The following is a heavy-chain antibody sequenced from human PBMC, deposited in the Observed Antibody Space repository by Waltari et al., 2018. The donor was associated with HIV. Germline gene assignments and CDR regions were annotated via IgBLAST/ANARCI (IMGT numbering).Heavy chain of an antibody. Sequence: QVQLRESGPGLVKPSETLSLTCTVSGGSVNSAVYYWSWIRQAPGTGLEWLGYIFYNDNGNYNLFYSGSTNYNPSLTSRATISIDTSKNQFILNLISVTAADSALYYCARVVIAARKYFDSWGPGILVTVSS. CDR2: IFYNDNGNYNLFYSGST. CDR1: GGSVNSAVYY. D-gene: IGHD2-15*01. J-gene: IGHJ4*01. V-gene: IGHV4-61*08. CDR3: ARVVIAARKYFDS.